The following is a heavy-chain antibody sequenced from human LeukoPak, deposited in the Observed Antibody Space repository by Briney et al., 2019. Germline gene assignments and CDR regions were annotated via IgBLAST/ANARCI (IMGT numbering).Heavy chain of an antibody. V-gene: IGHV4-59*01. CDR3: ARLGSGLNWFDP. D-gene: IGHD3-16*01. J-gene: IGHJ5*02. CDR1: GASITSYY. Sequence: SETLSLSCTVSGASITSYYWTWIRQPPGKGLERLGHIYYTGTTNYNPSLKSRVTISVDTSKNQFSLWLTSVTAADTAVYFCARLGSGLNWFDPWGQGTLVTVSS. CDR2: IYYTGTT.